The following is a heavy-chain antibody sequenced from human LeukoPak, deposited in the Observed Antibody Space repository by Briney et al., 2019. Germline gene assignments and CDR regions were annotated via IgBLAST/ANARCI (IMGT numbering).Heavy chain of an antibody. Sequence: QPGRSLRLSCAASGFPFTTSAMHWVRQAPGKGLEWVAVISSDGITKFYAESVRGRFTISRDNSKDTVDLLVSALRDEDTAAYYCARRGYSSGRADALDIWGQGTLVSVSS. D-gene: IGHD3-22*01. V-gene: IGHV3-30-3*01. CDR2: ISSDGITK. J-gene: IGHJ3*02. CDR3: ARRGYSSGRADALDI. CDR1: GFPFTTSA.